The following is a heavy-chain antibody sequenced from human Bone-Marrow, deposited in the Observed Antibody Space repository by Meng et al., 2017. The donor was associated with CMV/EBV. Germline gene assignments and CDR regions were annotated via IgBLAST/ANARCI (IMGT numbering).Heavy chain of an antibody. D-gene: IGHD5-24*01. Sequence: GESLKISCAASGFTFDDYVMSWVRQAPGKGLEWVSGINWYGGSTGYADSVKGRFTISRDNAKNSLYLQMNSLRAEDTALYYCARQDGYNLEIFGWFEAWGQGNRVNGAS. J-gene: IGHJ5*01. CDR3: ARQDGYNLEIFGWFEA. CDR1: GFTFDDYV. V-gene: IGHV3-20*04. CDR2: INWYGGST.